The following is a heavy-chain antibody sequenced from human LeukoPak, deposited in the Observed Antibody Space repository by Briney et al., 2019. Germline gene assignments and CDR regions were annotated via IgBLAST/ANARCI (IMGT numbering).Heavy chain of an antibody. CDR2: IYYSGST. CDR3: ARYREQWLVRTGKYGMDV. V-gene: IGHV4-39*01. Sequence: SETLSLTCTVSGGSISSSSYYWGWIRQPPGKGLEWIGSIYYSGSTYYNPSLKSRVTISVDTSKNQFSLKLSSVTAADTAVYYCARYREQWLVRTGKYGMDVWGQGTTVTVSS. CDR1: GGSISSSSYY. D-gene: IGHD6-19*01. J-gene: IGHJ6*02.